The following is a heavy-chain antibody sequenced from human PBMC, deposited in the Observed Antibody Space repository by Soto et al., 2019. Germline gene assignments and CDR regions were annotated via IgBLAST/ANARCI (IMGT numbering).Heavy chain of an antibody. D-gene: IGHD2-15*01. CDR1: GFTFSSYA. V-gene: IGHV3-23*01. Sequence: EVQLLESGGGLVQPGGSLRLSCAASGFTFSSYAMSWVRQAPGKGLEWVSAISGSGGSTYYADSVKGRFTISRDNSKNTLYLQMNSLGAEDTAVYYCAKDDHYCSGCSCYYDNFDYWGQGTLVTVSS. CDR3: AKDDHYCSGCSCYYDNFDY. J-gene: IGHJ4*02. CDR2: ISGSGGST.